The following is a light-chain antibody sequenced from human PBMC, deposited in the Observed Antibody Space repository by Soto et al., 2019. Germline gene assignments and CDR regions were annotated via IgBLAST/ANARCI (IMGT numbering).Light chain of an antibody. CDR2: DAS. J-gene: IGKJ5*01. Sequence: EIVMTQSPSTLSVSPGERATLSCRASQNVRTFLAWYQQKPGQAPRLLISDASYRATGIPPRFSGSGSGTDFTLTISSLEPEDSGVYYCQQRWRWPSNTFGQGTRLEIK. V-gene: IGKV3-11*01. CDR1: QNVRTF. CDR3: QQRWRWPSNT.